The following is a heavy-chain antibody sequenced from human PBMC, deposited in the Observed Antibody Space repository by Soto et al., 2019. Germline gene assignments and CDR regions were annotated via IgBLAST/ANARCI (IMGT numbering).Heavy chain of an antibody. CDR3: ARVGTGSSTPLDI. Sequence: GGSLRLSCVASGFMFTRSTMNWVRQAPGKGLEWVSSITSASDYIFYADSVKGRFTISRDNAKNSLYLQMNSLRAEDTAVYYRARVGTGSSTPLDIWGQGTMVT. D-gene: IGHD3-9*01. CDR2: ITSASDYI. J-gene: IGHJ3*02. CDR1: GFMFTRST. V-gene: IGHV3-21*01.